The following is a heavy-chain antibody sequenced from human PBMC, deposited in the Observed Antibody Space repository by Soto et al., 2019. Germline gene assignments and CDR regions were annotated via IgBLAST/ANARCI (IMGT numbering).Heavy chain of an antibody. Sequence: QVQVVQSGAEVKKPGSSVRVSCKASGGTSSSYAITWMRQAPGQGLEWMGGIIPILDTTDYAQKFQGRVTFTADESTSTVYMELSSLTSEDTSVYYCASGGTTVNRRLDFWGQGTLATVSS. CDR3: ASGGTTVNRRLDF. J-gene: IGHJ4*02. V-gene: IGHV1-69*01. CDR1: GGTSSSYA. CDR2: IIPILDTT. D-gene: IGHD4-4*01.